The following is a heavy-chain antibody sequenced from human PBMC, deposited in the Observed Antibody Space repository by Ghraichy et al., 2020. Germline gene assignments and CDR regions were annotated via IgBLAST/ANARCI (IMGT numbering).Heavy chain of an antibody. D-gene: IGHD3-22*01. CDR1: GFTFDRYA. J-gene: IGHJ4*02. V-gene: IGHV3-23*01. Sequence: GGSLRLSCATSGFTFDRYAMSWFRQAPGKGPEWVAAIGGAGSATFYADSVKGRFTISRDNSKNTLFLQMSSLGAEDTALYYCAKEHNYFDGSGPWGQGTLVTVSS. CDR2: IGGAGSAT. CDR3: AKEHNYFDGSGP.